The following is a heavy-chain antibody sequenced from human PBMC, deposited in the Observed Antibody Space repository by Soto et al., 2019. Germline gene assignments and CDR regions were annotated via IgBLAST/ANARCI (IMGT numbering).Heavy chain of an antibody. D-gene: IGHD3-22*01. CDR1: GFTFSSYA. V-gene: IGHV3-23*01. Sequence: PGGSLRLSCAASGFTFSSYAMSWVRQAPGKGLEWVSAISGSGGSTYYADSVKGRFTISRDNSKNTLYLQMNSLRAEDTAVYYCAKDPTTQVVKPPNRFDPWGQGTLVTVSS. J-gene: IGHJ5*02. CDR2: ISGSGGST. CDR3: AKDPTTQVVKPPNRFDP.